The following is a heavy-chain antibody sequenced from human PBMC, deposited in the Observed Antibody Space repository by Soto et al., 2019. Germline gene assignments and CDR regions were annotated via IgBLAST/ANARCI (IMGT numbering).Heavy chain of an antibody. Sequence: PGGSLRLSCAASGFTFSSYAIHWVRQAPGKGLEWVTIISKDGNSKHYADSVKGRFTMSRDNAKNTLYLQMNSLRAEDTAVYYCARAAAIFDYWGQGAQVTVSS. D-gene: IGHD6-25*01. CDR1: GFTFSSYA. CDR3: ARAAAIFDY. V-gene: IGHV3-30-3*01. CDR2: ISKDGNSK. J-gene: IGHJ4*02.